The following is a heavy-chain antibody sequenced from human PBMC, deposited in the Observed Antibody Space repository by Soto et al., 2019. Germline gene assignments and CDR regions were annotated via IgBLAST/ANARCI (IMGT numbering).Heavy chain of an antibody. CDR3: TTWYISGCYDFDI. CDR2: IKSKTGCGTT. CDR1: GFTFSNAW. J-gene: IGHJ3*02. V-gene: IGHV3-15*07. D-gene: IGHD6-19*01. Sequence: EVQLVESGGGLVKPGGSLRLSCAASGFTFSNAWMNWVRQAPGKGLEWVGPIKSKTGCGTTDYAEPVKGSFPISRDDSKNTLYLQMNSLKTEDTAVYYCTTWYISGCYDFDIWGQGTMVTVSS.